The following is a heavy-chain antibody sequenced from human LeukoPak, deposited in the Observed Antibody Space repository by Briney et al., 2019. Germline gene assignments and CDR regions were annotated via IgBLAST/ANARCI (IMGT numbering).Heavy chain of an antibody. V-gene: IGHV4-34*01. CDR3: ASGRVVSSRCFGGYCQTYYYNAMDV. D-gene: IGHD3-22*01. J-gene: IGHJ6*02. CDR1: GASFSGYY. Sequence: SETLSLTSGADGASFSGYYCTWIRQTPGKGLEWIVEINEDGSTKYNPSLKSRVTISLDTSKKKLYLKMDSVSAEDTAVYYCASGRVVSSRCFGGYCQTYYYNAMDVWGEGTTVIVSS. CDR2: INEDGST.